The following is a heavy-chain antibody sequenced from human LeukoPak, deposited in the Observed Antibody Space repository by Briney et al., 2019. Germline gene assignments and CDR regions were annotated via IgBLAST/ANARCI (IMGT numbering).Heavy chain of an antibody. J-gene: IGHJ3*02. Sequence: GGSLRLSCAASGFTFSSYSMNWVRQAPGKGLEWVSSISSSSSYIYYADSVKGRFTISRDNAKNSLYLQMNSLRAEGTAVYYCARDEGVSGDYLDAFDIWGQGTMVTVSS. CDR1: GFTFSSYS. CDR3: ARDEGVSGDYLDAFDI. CDR2: ISSSSSYI. D-gene: IGHD4-17*01. V-gene: IGHV3-21*01.